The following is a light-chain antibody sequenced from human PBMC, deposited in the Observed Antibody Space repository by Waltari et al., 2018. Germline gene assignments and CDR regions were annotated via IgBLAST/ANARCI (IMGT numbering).Light chain of an antibody. V-gene: IGKV2-28*01. Sequence: DIVMTQSPLSLAVTPGEPASISCRSSQSLLHRNGYNYLDWYLQKPGQSPQLLIYLGSSRASGVPDRFSSSGSGTDFTLKISRVEAEDVGVYYCMQAQQTHTFGQGTKLEIK. CDR1: QSLLHRNGYNY. J-gene: IGKJ2*01. CDR3: MQAQQTHT. CDR2: LGS.